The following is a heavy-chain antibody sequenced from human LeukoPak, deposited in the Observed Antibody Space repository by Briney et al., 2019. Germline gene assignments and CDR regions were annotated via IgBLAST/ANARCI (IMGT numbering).Heavy chain of an antibody. D-gene: IGHD3-10*02. V-gene: IGHV3-30*04. CDR1: GFTFSSYA. CDR3: AELGITMIGGV. Sequence: SGGSLRLSCAASGFTFSSYALHWVRQAPGKGLEWVAVISYDGSNKYYVDSVKGRFTISRDNAKNSLYLQMNSLRAEDTAVYYCAELGITMIGGVWGKGTTVTISS. CDR2: ISYDGSNK. J-gene: IGHJ6*04.